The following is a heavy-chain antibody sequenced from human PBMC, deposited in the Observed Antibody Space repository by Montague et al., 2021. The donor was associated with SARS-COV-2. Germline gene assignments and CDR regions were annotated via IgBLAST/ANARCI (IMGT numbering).Heavy chain of an antibody. CDR1: GFTFSSHG. V-gene: IGHV3-23*03. D-gene: IGHD1-14*01. J-gene: IGHJ4*02. Sequence: SLRLSCAASGFTFSSHGMSWARQAPGEGLEWVSVIFSGGTSTYYADSVKGWFTISRDNSKNTLYLQMNTLRAEDTAVYYCAEDFGNWGQGTLVTVSS. CDR3: AEDFGN. CDR2: IFSGGTST.